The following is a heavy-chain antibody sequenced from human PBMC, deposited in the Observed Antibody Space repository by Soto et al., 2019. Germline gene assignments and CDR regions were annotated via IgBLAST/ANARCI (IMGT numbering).Heavy chain of an antibody. J-gene: IGHJ6*02. CDR1: GGTFSRYA. CDR2: IIPIFGTA. D-gene: IGHD4-4*01. Sequence: SVKVSCKASGGTFSRYAISWVRQAPGQGLEWMGGIIPIFGTANYAQKFQGRVTITADESTSTAYMGLSSLRSEDTAVYYCALGGRNTVTNYYYYGMDVWGQGTTVTVSS. V-gene: IGHV1-69*13. CDR3: ALGGRNTVTNYYYYGMDV.